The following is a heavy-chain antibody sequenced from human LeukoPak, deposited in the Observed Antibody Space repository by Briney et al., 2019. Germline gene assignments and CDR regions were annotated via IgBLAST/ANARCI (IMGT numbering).Heavy chain of an antibody. CDR2: IYYSGST. J-gene: IGHJ3*02. CDR3: ARHTSYDDSSGYYTGASDI. Sequence: SETLSLTCTVSGGSISSYYWSWIRQPPGKGLEWIGYIYYSGSTNYNPSLKSRVTISVDTSKNQFSLKLSSVTAADTAVYYCARHTSYDDSSGYYTGASDIWGQGTMVTVSS. V-gene: IGHV4-59*08. D-gene: IGHD3-22*01. CDR1: GGSISSYY.